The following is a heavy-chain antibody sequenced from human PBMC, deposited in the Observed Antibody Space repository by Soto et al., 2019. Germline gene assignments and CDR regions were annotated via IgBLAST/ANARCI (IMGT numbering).Heavy chain of an antibody. CDR1: GFTFSSYW. V-gene: IGHV3-74*01. J-gene: IGHJ5*02. CDR2: INSDGSST. D-gene: IGHD3-3*01. Sequence: GGSLRLSCAASGFTFSSYWMHWVRQAPGKGLVWVSRINSDGSSTSYADSVKGRFTISRDNAKNTLYLQMNSLRAEDTAVYYCARCRRISDFWSGYQNNWFDPWGQGTLVTVSS. CDR3: ARCRRISDFWSGYQNNWFDP.